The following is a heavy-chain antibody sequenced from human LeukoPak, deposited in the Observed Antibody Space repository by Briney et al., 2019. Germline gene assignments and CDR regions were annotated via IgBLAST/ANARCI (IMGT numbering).Heavy chain of an antibody. CDR3: ARDPYSGAYYEGYYYYYMDV. J-gene: IGHJ6*03. Sequence: GGSLRLSCAAPGFTFSNYNMTWVRQAPGKGLEWISSITSSSSYKFYADSVKGRFTISRDNAKNSLYLQMNSLRAEDTAVYYCARDPYSGAYYEGYYYYYMDVWGKGTTVTVSS. CDR1: GFTFSNYN. D-gene: IGHD1-26*01. CDR2: ITSSSSYK. V-gene: IGHV3-21*01.